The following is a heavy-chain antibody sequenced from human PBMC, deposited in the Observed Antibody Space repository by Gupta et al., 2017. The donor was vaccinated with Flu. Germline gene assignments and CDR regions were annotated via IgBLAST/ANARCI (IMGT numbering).Heavy chain of an antibody. J-gene: IGHJ2*01. CDR3: ANNGGGYCSGGSCYSGYWYFDL. V-gene: IGHV3-23*01. D-gene: IGHD2-15*01. CDR1: AFTFSSYA. CDR2: MSGSGGST. Sequence: EVQLLESGGGLVQPGGSLRLPCAASAFTFSSYAMSWVRPSPGKGLDGVSAMSGSGGSTYYADSEKGRFTISRDNSKNTLYLQMNSLRAEDTAVYYCANNGGGYCSGGSCYSGYWYFDLWGRGTLVTVSS.